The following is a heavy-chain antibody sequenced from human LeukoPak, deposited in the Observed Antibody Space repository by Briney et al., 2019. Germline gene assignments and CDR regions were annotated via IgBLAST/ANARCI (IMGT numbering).Heavy chain of an antibody. D-gene: IGHD4-23*01. CDR3: ARQSNSFSLGYYYCYYMDV. Sequence: PSETLSLTCTVSGGSMSSHYGSWIRQPPGKGLEWIGYIYYSGSTNYNPSLKSRVTISVDTSKNQFSLKLSSVTAADTAVYYCARQSNSFSLGYYYCYYMDVWGKGSTVTVSS. CDR1: GGSMSSHY. CDR2: IYYSGST. J-gene: IGHJ6*03. V-gene: IGHV4-59*08.